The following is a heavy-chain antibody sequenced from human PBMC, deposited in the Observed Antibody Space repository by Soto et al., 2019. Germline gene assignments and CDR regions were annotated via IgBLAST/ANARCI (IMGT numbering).Heavy chain of an antibody. CDR3: ARDRPSTFGMDV. V-gene: IGHV4-31*03. J-gene: IGHJ6*02. Sequence: PSETLSLTCTVSGGSISSGGYYWSWIRQHPGKGLEWIGYIYYSGSTYYNPSLKSRVTISVDTSKNQFSLKLSSVTAADTAVYYCARDRPSTFGMDVWGQGTTVTVS. D-gene: IGHD3-16*01. CDR2: IYYSGST. CDR1: GGSISSGGYY.